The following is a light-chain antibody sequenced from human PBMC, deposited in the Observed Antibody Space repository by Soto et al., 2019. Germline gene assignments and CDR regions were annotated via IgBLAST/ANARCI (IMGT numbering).Light chain of an antibody. J-gene: IGLJ2*01. CDR2: GNS. CDR1: SSNIGAGYD. CDR3: QSYDSSLRGVV. Sequence: QAVVTQPPSVYGAPGQRVTISCTGSSSNIGAGYDVHWYQQLPGTAPKLLIYGNSNRPSGVPDRFSGSKSGTSASLAITGLQAEDEADYYCQSYDSSLRGVVFGGGTKVTVL. V-gene: IGLV1-40*01.